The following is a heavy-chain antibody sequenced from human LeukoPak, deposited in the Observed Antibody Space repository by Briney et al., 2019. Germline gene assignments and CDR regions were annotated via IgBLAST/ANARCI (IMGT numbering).Heavy chain of an antibody. CDR3: AREGAGYSSSWYEGD. CDR1: GGTFSSYA. J-gene: IGHJ4*02. V-gene: IGHV1-69*05. Sequence: SVTVSCKASGGTFSSYAISWVRQAPGQGLEWMGGIFPIFGTANYAQKFQGRVTITTDDSTSTAYMELSSLRSEDTAVYYCAREGAGYSSSWYEGDWGQGTLVTVSS. D-gene: IGHD6-13*01. CDR2: IFPIFGTA.